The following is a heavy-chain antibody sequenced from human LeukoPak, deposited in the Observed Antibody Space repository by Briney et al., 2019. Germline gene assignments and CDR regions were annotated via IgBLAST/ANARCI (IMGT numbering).Heavy chain of an antibody. CDR3: ASDSDDSSGLFDY. J-gene: IGHJ4*02. Sequence: PGGSLRLSCAASGFTFSSYSMNWVRQAPGKGLEWVSSISSSSSYIYYADSVKGRFTISRDNAKNSLYLQMNSLRAEDTAVYYCASDSDDSSGLFDYWGQGTLVTVSS. D-gene: IGHD3-22*01. V-gene: IGHV3-21*01. CDR1: GFTFSSYS. CDR2: ISSSSSYI.